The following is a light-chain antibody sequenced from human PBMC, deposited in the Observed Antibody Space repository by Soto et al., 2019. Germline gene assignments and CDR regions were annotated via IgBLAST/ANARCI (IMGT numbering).Light chain of an antibody. V-gene: IGLV1-40*01. Sequence: QSVLTQPPSVSGAPGQRVTISCTGSSSNIGAGYDVHWYQQLPGAAPKLLIYRNTNRPSGVPDRFSGSKSGTSASLAITGLQAEDESDYYCQSYDNRLSGWVFGGGTKVTVL. J-gene: IGLJ3*02. CDR2: RNT. CDR1: SSNIGAGYD. CDR3: QSYDNRLSGWV.